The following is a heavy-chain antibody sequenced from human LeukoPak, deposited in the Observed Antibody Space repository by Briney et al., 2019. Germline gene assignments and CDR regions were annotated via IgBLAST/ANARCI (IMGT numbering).Heavy chain of an antibody. Sequence: GGSLRLSCAASGFTFSSYTMHWIRQAPGKGLEWVSSISGSNSYIFYADSVKGRFTVSRDNAKDSLYLQMNSLRAEDTAVYYCAKDLSNWNYRGGNYWGQGTLVTVSS. V-gene: IGHV3-21*04. CDR1: GFTFSSYT. CDR3: AKDLSNWNYRGGNY. CDR2: ISGSNSYI. D-gene: IGHD1-7*01. J-gene: IGHJ4*02.